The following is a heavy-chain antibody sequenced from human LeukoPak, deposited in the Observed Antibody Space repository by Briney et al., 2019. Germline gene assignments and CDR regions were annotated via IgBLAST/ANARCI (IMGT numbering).Heavy chain of an antibody. CDR3: ARAPLELDIVVVVAATHVDY. J-gene: IGHJ4*02. Sequence: ASVKVSCKASGYTFTSYGISWVRQAPGQGLEWMGWISAYNGNTNYAQKLQGRVTMTTDTSTSTAYMELRSLRSDDTAVYYCARAPLELDIVVVVAATHVDYWGQGTLVTVSS. V-gene: IGHV1-18*01. D-gene: IGHD2-15*01. CDR1: GYTFTSYG. CDR2: ISAYNGNT.